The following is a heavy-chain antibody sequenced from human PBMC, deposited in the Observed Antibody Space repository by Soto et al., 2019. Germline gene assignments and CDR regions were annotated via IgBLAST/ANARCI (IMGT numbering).Heavy chain of an antibody. J-gene: IGHJ4*02. D-gene: IGHD3-10*01. CDR3: ARIEGVPYYGSGSYQIDY. CDR1: GGSISSGDYY. V-gene: IGHV4-30-4*01. CDR2: IYYSGST. Sequence: SETLSLTCTVSGGSISSGDYYWSWIRQPPGKGLEWIGYIYYSGSTYYNPSLKSRVTISVDTSKDQFSLKLSSVTAADTAVYYCARIEGVPYYGSGSYQIDYWGQGTLVTVSS.